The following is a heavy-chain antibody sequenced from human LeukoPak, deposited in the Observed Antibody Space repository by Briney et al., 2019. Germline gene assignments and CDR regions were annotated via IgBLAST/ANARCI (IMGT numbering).Heavy chain of an antibody. V-gene: IGHV3-49*04. CDR1: VWTFVDYA. Sequence: LSCTPSVWTFVDYAIIWVRQAARKGREGVGFRRSRAYGGTTEHAASVKGKFTIPRDDSKSIAYLQLNSLRTEDTAVYYCTRLVGYCSGGSSYEKVVFHYWGQGTLVTVSS. D-gene: IGHD2-15*01. CDR3: TRLVGYCSGGSSYEKVVFHY. CDR2: RRSRAYGGTT. J-gene: IGHJ4*01.